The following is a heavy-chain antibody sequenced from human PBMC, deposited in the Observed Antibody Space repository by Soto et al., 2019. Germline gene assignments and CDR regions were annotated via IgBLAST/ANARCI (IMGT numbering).Heavy chain of an antibody. J-gene: IGHJ6*03. V-gene: IGHV3-7*01. Sequence: EVQLVESGGGLVQPGGSLRLSCAASGFTFSSYWMSWVRQAPGKGLEWVANIKQDGSEKYYVDSVKGRFTISRDNGKNSLYLQMNSLRAEDTAVYYCASLSTYCSSTSCYSDYYMDVWGKGTTVTVSS. D-gene: IGHD2-2*01. CDR2: IKQDGSEK. CDR3: ASLSTYCSSTSCYSDYYMDV. CDR1: GFTFSSYW.